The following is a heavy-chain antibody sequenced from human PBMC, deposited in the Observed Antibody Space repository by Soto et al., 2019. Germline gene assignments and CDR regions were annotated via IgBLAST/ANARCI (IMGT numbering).Heavy chain of an antibody. V-gene: IGHV4-59*08. Sequence: QVQLQESGPGLVKPSETLSLTCTVSGGSISSYYWSWIRQPPGKGLEWIGYIYYSGSINYNPSLKSRVTXSXDXXKNQFSLKLSSVTAADTAVYYCARHLYGSGERFDPWGQGTLVTVSS. CDR1: GGSISSYY. D-gene: IGHD3-10*01. J-gene: IGHJ5*02. CDR3: ARHLYGSGERFDP. CDR2: IYYSGSI.